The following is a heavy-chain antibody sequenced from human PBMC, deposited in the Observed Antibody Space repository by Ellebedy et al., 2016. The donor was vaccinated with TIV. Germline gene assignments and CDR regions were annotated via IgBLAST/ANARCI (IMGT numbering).Heavy chain of an antibody. Sequence: ASVKVSCKASGYTFTKYYIHWVRQPPGQGLEWMGVIDPRAGSTTSAQKLQGRFTMTRDTSTSTVYMELSSLRSEDSAVYYCVTFSGSSGSFDHWGQGTLVAVSS. CDR2: IDPRAGST. CDR3: VTFSGSSGSFDH. V-gene: IGHV1-46*04. J-gene: IGHJ4*02. D-gene: IGHD3-22*01. CDR1: GYTFTKYY.